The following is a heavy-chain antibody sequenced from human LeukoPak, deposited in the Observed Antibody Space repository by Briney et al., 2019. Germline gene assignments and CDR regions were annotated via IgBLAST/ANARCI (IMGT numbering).Heavy chain of an antibody. V-gene: IGHV5-51*01. J-gene: IGHJ4*02. CDR2: IYPGDSDT. CDR3: ARSSCISSKVSVY. Sequence: GESLKIPCKGSGYSFTSYWIGWVRQMPGKGLEWMGIIYPGDSDTRYSPSFQGQVTISADRSINTAYLQWRSLKASDTAMYYCARSSCISSKVSVYWGQGTLVTVSS. D-gene: IGHD2-8*01. CDR1: GYSFTSYW.